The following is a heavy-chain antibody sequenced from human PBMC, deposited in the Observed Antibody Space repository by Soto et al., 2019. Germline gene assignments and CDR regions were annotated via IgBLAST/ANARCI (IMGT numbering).Heavy chain of an antibody. CDR3: AKDHDEDFGYDLDYFIH. J-gene: IGHJ4*02. CDR1: GFNFDDYA. D-gene: IGHD5-12*01. V-gene: IGHV3-9*01. CDR2: ISWEGGSI. Sequence: PGGSLRLSCAASGFNFDDYAMHWVRQVPGKGLEWVSGISWEGGSIGYADSMKGRFTISRDNAKNSLYLEMNSLRSEDTALYYCAKDHDEDFGYDLDYFIHWGQGTLVTVSS.